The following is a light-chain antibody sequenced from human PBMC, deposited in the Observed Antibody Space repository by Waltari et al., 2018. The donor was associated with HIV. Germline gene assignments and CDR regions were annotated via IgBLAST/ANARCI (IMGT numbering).Light chain of an antibody. J-gene: IGKJ5*01. Sequence: EILMTQSPATLSVSPGERATLSCRASQSVSTNLAWYQQKPGQAPRLLIFSASARAAGIPARFSGSGSGTDFTLTISSPQSEDSAVYYCQHYNNRPPLTFGQGTRLEI. CDR2: SAS. CDR3: QHYNNRPPLT. V-gene: IGKV3-15*01. CDR1: QSVSTN.